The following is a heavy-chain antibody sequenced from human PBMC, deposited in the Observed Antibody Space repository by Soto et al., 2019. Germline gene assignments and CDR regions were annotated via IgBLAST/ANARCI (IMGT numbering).Heavy chain of an antibody. CDR1: GFTFNDYA. Sequence: EVQLVESGGDLVQPGRSLRLSCAASGFTFNDYAMHWVRQAPGKGLEWVSGISWNSGIIGYADSVKGRFTISRDSAKNSLHLERNSLRAEDTALYYGVKDAAGSFGTFYMDVW. J-gene: IGHJ6*03. D-gene: IGHD6-13*01. CDR3: VKDAAGSFGTFYMDV. V-gene: IGHV3-9*01. CDR2: ISWNSGII.